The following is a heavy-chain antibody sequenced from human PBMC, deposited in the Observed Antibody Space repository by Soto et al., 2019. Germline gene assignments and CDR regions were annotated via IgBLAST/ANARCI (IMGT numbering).Heavy chain of an antibody. D-gene: IGHD4-17*01. V-gene: IGHV3-33*01. J-gene: IGHJ4*02. Sequence: QVQLVESGGGVVQPGRSLRLSCAASGFTFSSYGMHWVRQAPGKGLEWVAVIWYDGSNKYYADSVKGRFTISRDNSKNTLYLQMNSLRAEDTAVYYCARENTATTPPVYWGQGTLVTVSS. CDR3: ARENTATTPPVY. CDR2: IWYDGSNK. CDR1: GFTFSSYG.